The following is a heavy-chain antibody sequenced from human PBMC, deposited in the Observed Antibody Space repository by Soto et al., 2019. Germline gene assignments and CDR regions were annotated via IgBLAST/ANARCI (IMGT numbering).Heavy chain of an antibody. CDR2: ISYDGNNK. J-gene: IGHJ4*02. D-gene: IGHD1-1*01. V-gene: IGHV3-30*18. CDR3: TKEGLYKTLDY. CDR1: GFTFKSYG. Sequence: QVQLVESGGGVVQPGRSLRLSCAASGFTFKSYGMHWVRQAPGKGLEWVAVISYDGNNKYYADSVKGRFTISRDIPKNTLYLQLSIMRAEDTAVYYCTKEGLYKTLDYWGQGTLVTVSS.